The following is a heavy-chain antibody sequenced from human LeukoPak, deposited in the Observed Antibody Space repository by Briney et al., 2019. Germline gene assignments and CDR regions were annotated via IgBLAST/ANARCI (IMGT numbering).Heavy chain of an antibody. CDR1: GGTFSSYA. J-gene: IGHJ6*03. CDR3: ARVGVVAAYYYYYYYMDV. D-gene: IGHD2-15*01. Sequence: SVKVSCKASGGTFSSYAISWVRQAPGQGLEWMGRIIPIFGTANYAQKFQGRVTITTDESTSTAYMELSSLRSEDTAVYYCARVGVVAAYYYYYYYMDVWGKGTTVTVSS. CDR2: IIPIFGTA. V-gene: IGHV1-69*05.